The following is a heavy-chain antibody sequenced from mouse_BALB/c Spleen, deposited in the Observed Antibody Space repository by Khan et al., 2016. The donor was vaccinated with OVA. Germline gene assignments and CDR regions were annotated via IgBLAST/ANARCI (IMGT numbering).Heavy chain of an antibody. CDR3: ARGDAAYHRNDGGDMEY. V-gene: IGHV9-4*02. CDR1: GYTFTTAG. Sequence: QIQLVQSGPELKKPGETVRISCKASGYTFTTAGIQWVQKMPGKGLKWIGWINTHSGVPKYAEDFKGRFAFSLEISVNTAYLQITNFRNEDTATXDWARGDAAYHRNDGGDMEYWGQGTAVTVST. J-gene: IGHJ4*01. CDR2: INTHSGVP. D-gene: IGHD2-12*01.